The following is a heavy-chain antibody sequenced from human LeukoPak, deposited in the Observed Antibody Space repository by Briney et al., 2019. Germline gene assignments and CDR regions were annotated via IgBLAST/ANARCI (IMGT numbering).Heavy chain of an antibody. Sequence: SETLSLTCAVSGASITNNNWWSWVRQPPGKGLEWVGEIYHSGNTNYNPSLKSRVTISVDKSKNQLSLKLDSVTAADTAVYYCVRECADDAFDIWGQGTMVTVSS. CDR2: IYHSGNT. CDR1: GASITNNNW. CDR3: VRECADDAFDI. D-gene: IGHD4/OR15-4a*01. V-gene: IGHV4-4*02. J-gene: IGHJ3*02.